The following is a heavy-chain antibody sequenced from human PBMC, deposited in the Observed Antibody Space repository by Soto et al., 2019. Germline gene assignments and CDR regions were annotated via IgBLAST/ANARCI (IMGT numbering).Heavy chain of an antibody. V-gene: IGHV3-53*04. J-gene: IGHJ4*02. D-gene: IGHD2-2*01. CDR1: GFTVSSNY. CDR2: IYSGGST. CDR3: ARGLGYCSSTSCYGYYFDY. Sequence: GGSLRLSCAASGFTVSSNYMSWVRQAPGKGLEWVSVIYSGGSTYYADSVKGRFTISRHNSKNTLYLQMNSLRAEDTAVYYCARGLGYCSSTSCYGYYFDYWGQGTLVTVSS.